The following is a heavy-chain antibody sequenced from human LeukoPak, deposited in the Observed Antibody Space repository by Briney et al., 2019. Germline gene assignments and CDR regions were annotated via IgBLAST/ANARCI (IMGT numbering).Heavy chain of an antibody. Sequence: GGSLRLSCAASGFTFSSYWMHWVRQAPGKGLVWVSRINTDGSSTSYADSVKGRFTISRDNAKNTLYLQMNSLRAEDTAVYYCARERAATGFDYWGQGTLVTVSA. J-gene: IGHJ4*02. CDR3: ARERAATGFDY. D-gene: IGHD6-25*01. CDR2: INTDGSST. CDR1: GFTFSSYW. V-gene: IGHV3-74*01.